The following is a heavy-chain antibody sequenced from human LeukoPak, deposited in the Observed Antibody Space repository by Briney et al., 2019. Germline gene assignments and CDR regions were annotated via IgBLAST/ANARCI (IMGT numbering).Heavy chain of an antibody. CDR2: IYSGGST. Sequence: TGGSLRLSCAASGFTVSSNYMSWVRQAPGKGLEWVSVIYSGGSTYYADSVKGRFTISRDNSKNTLYLQMNSLRAEDTAVYYCARDPKWLTYGMDVWGQGTTVTVSS. J-gene: IGHJ6*02. V-gene: IGHV3-53*01. CDR3: ARDPKWLTYGMDV. D-gene: IGHD5-12*01. CDR1: GFTVSSNY.